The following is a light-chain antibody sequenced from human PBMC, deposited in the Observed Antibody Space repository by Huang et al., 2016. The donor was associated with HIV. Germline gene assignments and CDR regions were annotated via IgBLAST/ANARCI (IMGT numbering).Light chain of an antibody. CDR3: QQYNDWPPIT. CDR2: DAS. CDR1: ESVSSS. V-gene: IGKV3-15*01. J-gene: IGKJ5*01. Sequence: EIVMTQSPDTLSVFPGERVTLSCRASESVSSSLAWYQQKSGQAHRLLIYDASTRATGSPARFSGSGSGTEFTLTINSLLSEDFAVYYCQQYNDWPPITFGQGTRLDMK.